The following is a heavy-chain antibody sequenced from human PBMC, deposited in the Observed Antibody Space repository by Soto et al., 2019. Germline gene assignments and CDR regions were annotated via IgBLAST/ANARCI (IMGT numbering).Heavy chain of an antibody. CDR2: IYHSGYT. V-gene: IGHV4-30-2*01. D-gene: IGHD4-17*01. Sequence: QLQLQESGSGLVKPSQTLSLTCAVSGGSISSGGYSWSWIRQPPGKGLEWIGYIYHSGYTYYNPSLKSRVTISVDRSKNQVSLKLSSVTAADTAVYYCARAHYGDYGYGMDVWGQGTTVTVSS. CDR3: ARAHYGDYGYGMDV. J-gene: IGHJ6*02. CDR1: GGSISSGGYS.